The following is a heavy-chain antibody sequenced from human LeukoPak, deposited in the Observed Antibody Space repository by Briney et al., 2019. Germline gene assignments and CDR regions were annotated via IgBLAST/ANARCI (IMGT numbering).Heavy chain of an antibody. V-gene: IGHV3-13*01. CDR3: ARVRKYSGYYSWYFDL. CDR1: GFTFSNYD. Sequence: PGGSLRLSCAASGFTFSNYDMHWVRHATGKGLEWVSAIGTAGDTYYPGSVKGRFTISRENAKNSLYLQMNSLRAGDTAVYYCARVRKYSGYYSWYFDLWGRGTLVTVSS. CDR2: IGTAGDT. J-gene: IGHJ2*01. D-gene: IGHD5-12*01.